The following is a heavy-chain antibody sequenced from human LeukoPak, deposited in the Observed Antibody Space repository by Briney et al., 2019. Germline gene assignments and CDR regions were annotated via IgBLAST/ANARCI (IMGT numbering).Heavy chain of an antibody. CDR1: GYIFTSYG. V-gene: IGHV1-18*01. J-gene: IGHJ5*02. CDR3: ARDGQRHNNWFDP. CDR2: ISAYNGNT. D-gene: IGHD1-1*01. Sequence: VASVTVSCMASGYIFTSYGISWVRQAPGQGLEWMGWISAYNGNTNYAQKLRGRVTITTDTSTSTAYMERRSLKSDDTAVYYSARDGQRHNNWFDPWGQGTLVTVSS.